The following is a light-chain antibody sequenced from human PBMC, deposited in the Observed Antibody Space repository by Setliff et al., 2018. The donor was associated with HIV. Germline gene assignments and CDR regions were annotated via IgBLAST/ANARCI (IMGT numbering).Light chain of an antibody. J-gene: IGLJ1*01. CDR3: SSYAGSNNYV. V-gene: IGLV2-8*01. CDR1: SSDVGAYNY. CDR2: EVT. Sequence: QSVLTQPPSASGSPGQSVTISCTGTSSDVGAYNYVSWYQQHPGKAPKLMIYEVTKRLSGVPDRFSGSKSGNTASLTVSGLQAVDEADYYCSSYAGSNNYVFGTGTKVTVL.